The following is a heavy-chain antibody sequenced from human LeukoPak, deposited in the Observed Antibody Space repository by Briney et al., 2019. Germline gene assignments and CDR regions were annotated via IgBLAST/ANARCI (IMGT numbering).Heavy chain of an antibody. V-gene: IGHV3-30*04. Sequence: GRSLCLSCAASGFIYSSYAMHGVRQAPGEGLEWVGVISNDGSRKYSADSVKGRFTISRDNSKNTLDVQKNNLRDEDTAVYFCARDVYSSGTLGTIDIWVQGTMVSVST. CDR2: ISNDGSRK. CDR3: ARDVYSSGTLGTIDI. CDR1: GFIYSSYA. J-gene: IGHJ3*02. D-gene: IGHD6-19*01.